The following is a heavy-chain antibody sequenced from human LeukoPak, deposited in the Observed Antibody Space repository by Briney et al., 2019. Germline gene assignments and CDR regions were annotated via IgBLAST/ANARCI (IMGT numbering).Heavy chain of an antibody. CDR3: ARFMVVMSFDI. V-gene: IGHV1-18*01. CDR2: ISAYNGNT. D-gene: IGHD2-21*01. Sequence: ASVNVSCKASGYTFTSYGISWVRQAPGQGLEWMGWISAYNGNTNYAQKLQGRVTMTTDTSTNTAYMELRSLRSDDTAVYYCARFMVVMSFDIWGQGTMVTVSS. J-gene: IGHJ3*02. CDR1: GYTFTSYG.